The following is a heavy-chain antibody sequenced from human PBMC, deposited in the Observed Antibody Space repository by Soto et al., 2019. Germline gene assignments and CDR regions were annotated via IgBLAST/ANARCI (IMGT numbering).Heavy chain of an antibody. J-gene: IGHJ4*02. V-gene: IGHV4-59*01. Sequence: SETLSLTCTVSGGSISSYYWSWIRQPPGKGLEWIGYIYYSGSTNYNPSLKSRVTISVDTSKNQFSLKLSSVTAADTAVYYCARADYDILTGSLYYFDSWGQGTRATVS. CDR1: GGSISSYY. D-gene: IGHD3-9*01. CDR2: IYYSGST. CDR3: ARADYDILTGSLYYFDS.